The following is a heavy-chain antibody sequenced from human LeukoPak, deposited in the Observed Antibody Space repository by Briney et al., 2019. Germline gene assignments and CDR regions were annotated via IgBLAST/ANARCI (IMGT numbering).Heavy chain of an antibody. CDR3: AKRSGGSSGYYPFFDY. CDR1: GFTFSDYY. Sequence: GGSLRLSCAASGFTFSDYYMSWVRQAPGKGLEWVSAISGSGGSTYYADSVKGRFTISRDNSKNTLYLQMNSLRAEDTAVYYCAKRSGGSSGYYPFFDYWGQGTLVTVSS. CDR2: ISGSGGST. D-gene: IGHD3-22*01. J-gene: IGHJ4*02. V-gene: IGHV3-23*01.